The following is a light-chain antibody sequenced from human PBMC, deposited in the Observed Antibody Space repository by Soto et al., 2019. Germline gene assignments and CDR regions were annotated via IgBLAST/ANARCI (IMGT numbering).Light chain of an antibody. Sequence: QSALTQPPSASGSPGQSVTISCTGTSSDVGAYNYVSWYQQRPGGVPKLIVYEVTKRRSGVPNRFSGSKSGNTASLTVSGLQAEDEADYYCCAYVRSNALLFGGGTKLTVL. CDR2: EVT. V-gene: IGLV2-8*01. J-gene: IGLJ2*01. CDR3: CAYVRSNALL. CDR1: SSDVGAYNY.